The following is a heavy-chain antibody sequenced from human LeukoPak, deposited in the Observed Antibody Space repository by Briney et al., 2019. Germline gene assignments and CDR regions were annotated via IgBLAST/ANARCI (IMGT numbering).Heavy chain of an antibody. CDR3: ARERQIAY. V-gene: IGHV3-7*01. Sequence: GGSLRLSCAASGFTFSNYWLTWVRQAPGQGLEWVANIRQDGSEIHYVDSVKGRFTISRDNAKNSLYLQMSSLRAEDTVVYYCARERQIAYLRQGTMVTVSS. CDR2: IRQDGSEI. J-gene: IGHJ4*02. CDR1: GFTFSNYW.